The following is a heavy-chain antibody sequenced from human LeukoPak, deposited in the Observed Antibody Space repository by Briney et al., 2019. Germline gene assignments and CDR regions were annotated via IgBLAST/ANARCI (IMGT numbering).Heavy chain of an antibody. Sequence: SVKVSCKASGGTFSSYAISWVRQAPGQGLEWMGGIIPIFGTANYAQKFQGRVTITADESTSTAYMELSSLRSEDTAVYYCASGNPTYYYDSSGYPLVLWGQGTLVTVSS. J-gene: IGHJ4*02. V-gene: IGHV1-69*13. CDR2: IIPIFGTA. CDR1: GGTFSSYA. D-gene: IGHD3-22*01. CDR3: ASGNPTYYYDSSGYPLVL.